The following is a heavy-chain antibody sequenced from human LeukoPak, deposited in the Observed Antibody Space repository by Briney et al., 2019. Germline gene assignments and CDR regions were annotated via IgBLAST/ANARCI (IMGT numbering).Heavy chain of an antibody. Sequence: GGSLRLSCAASGFTFSSYSMNWVRQAPGKGLEWVSSINSSSSYIYYTDSVKGRFTISRDNAKKSLYLQMNSLRAEDTALYYCARALSYYYYMDVWGKGTTVTVSS. D-gene: IGHD2/OR15-2a*01. CDR2: INSSSSYI. J-gene: IGHJ6*03. CDR3: ARALSYYYYMDV. V-gene: IGHV3-21*04. CDR1: GFTFSSYS.